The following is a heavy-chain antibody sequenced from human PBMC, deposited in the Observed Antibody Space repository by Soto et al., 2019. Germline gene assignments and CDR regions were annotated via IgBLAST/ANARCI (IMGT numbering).Heavy chain of an antibody. D-gene: IGHD6-19*01. Sequence: QGELVQSGAEVKKPGASVKVSCKASGYTFTSYGISWVRQAPGQGLEWMGWISAYNGNTNYAQKLQGRVTMTTDTSTSTAYMELRSLRSDDTAVYYCARDWRKQWLANSFNYWGQGTLVTVSS. V-gene: IGHV1-18*01. CDR2: ISAYNGNT. CDR1: GYTFTSYG. CDR3: ARDWRKQWLANSFNY. J-gene: IGHJ4*02.